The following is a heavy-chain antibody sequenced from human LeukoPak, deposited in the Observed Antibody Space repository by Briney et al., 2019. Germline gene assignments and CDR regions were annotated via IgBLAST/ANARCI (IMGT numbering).Heavy chain of an antibody. J-gene: IGHJ4*02. Sequence: GGSLRLSCAASGFTFSSYSMKWVRQTPGKGLEWVSPISSSRSFIYYAHSVKGRFTISRDNAKNSLYLQMNSLRAEDTAVYYCARDRTWDFDYWGRGTLVTVSS. D-gene: IGHD3-16*01. CDR1: GFTFSSYS. V-gene: IGHV3-21*01. CDR2: ISSSRSFI. CDR3: ARDRTWDFDY.